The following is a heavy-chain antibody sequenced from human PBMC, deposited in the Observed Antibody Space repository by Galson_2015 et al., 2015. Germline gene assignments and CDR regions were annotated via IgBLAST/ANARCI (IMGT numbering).Heavy chain of an antibody. Sequence: SLRLSCAASGFTFSSYGMHWVRQAPGKGLEWVAVIWYDGSNKYYADSVKGRFTISRDNSKNTLYLQMNSLRAEDTAVYYCARDLISGYSYGLTDYWGQGTLVTVSS. CDR2: IWYDGSNK. J-gene: IGHJ4*02. D-gene: IGHD5-18*01. CDR1: GFTFSSYG. V-gene: IGHV3-33*01. CDR3: ARDLISGYSYGLTDY.